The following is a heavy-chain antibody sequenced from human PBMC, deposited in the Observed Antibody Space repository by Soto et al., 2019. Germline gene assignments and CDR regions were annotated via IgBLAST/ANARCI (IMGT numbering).Heavy chain of an antibody. Sequence: PGASLRLSSAASGFTFITYWMHWVRQAPGKGLVWVSRINNDGSSTDYADSVKGRFTISRDNAKNTVYLQMNSLRVEDTAVYYCVRDLPTVLELFDYWGQGT. J-gene: IGHJ4*02. CDR2: INNDGSST. CDR1: GFTFITYW. D-gene: IGHD1-7*01. V-gene: IGHV3-74*01. CDR3: VRDLPTVLELFDY.